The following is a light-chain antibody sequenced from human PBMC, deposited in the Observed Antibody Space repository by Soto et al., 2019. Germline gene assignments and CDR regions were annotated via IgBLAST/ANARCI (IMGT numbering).Light chain of an antibody. CDR1: QGLSSD. CDR2: AAS. Sequence: DIQLTQSPSFLSASVGDRVTITCRASQGLSSDLAWYQQKPGKAPKLLICAASTLQSGGPSRFSGSGSGTEFTLTISSLQPEDFATYYCQQLNSYPITFGQGTRLEIK. CDR3: QQLNSYPIT. V-gene: IGKV1-9*01. J-gene: IGKJ5*01.